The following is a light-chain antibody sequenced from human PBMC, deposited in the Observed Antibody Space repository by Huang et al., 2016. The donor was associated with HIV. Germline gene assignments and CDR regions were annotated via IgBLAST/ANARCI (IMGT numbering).Light chain of an antibody. CDR1: QSVGIT. Sequence: IVMTQSPGTLSVSPGARATLSCRANQSVGITLAWYQQTPGQSPRLLIYGASIRATGIPARFSGSGSGTEFTLTSSSLQSEDFAVYYCQQYYKLYTFGQGTKLEIK. V-gene: IGKV3-15*01. J-gene: IGKJ2*01. CDR2: GAS. CDR3: QQYYKLYT.